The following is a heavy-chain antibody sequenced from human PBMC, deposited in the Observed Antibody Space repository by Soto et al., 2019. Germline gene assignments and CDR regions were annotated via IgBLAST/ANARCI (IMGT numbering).Heavy chain of an antibody. CDR3: AKPHCSSTSCYAYYYYYGMDV. CDR2: IKPSGRTI. Sequence: QPGVSLRLSCVASGFTFSSFEMNWIRQAPGKGPEWIAVIKPSGRTISYADSVKGRFTISRDNAENTLYLQMTSLRAEDTAVYYCAKPHCSSTSCYAYYYYYGMDVWGQGTTVTVSS. CDR1: GFTFSSFE. D-gene: IGHD2-2*01. V-gene: IGHV3-48*03. J-gene: IGHJ6*02.